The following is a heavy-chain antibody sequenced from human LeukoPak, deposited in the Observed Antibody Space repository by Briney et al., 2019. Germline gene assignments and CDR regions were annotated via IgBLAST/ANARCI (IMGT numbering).Heavy chain of an antibody. CDR3: ARSSSDYYYYVMDV. J-gene: IGHJ6*02. CDR2: INSDGSST. Sequence: GGSLRLSCAASGFTFSSYWIHWVRQAPGKGRVWVSRINSDGSSTTYADSVKGRFTISRDNAKNTLYLQMSSLRAEDTAVYYCARSSSDYYYYVMDVWGQGTTVTVSS. V-gene: IGHV3-74*01. CDR1: GFTFSSYW.